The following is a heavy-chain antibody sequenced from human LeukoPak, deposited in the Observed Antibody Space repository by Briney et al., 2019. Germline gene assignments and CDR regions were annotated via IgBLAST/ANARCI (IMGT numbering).Heavy chain of an antibody. D-gene: IGHD1-14*01. CDR1: GFTFSSYS. V-gene: IGHV3-30-3*01. Sequence: GSLRLSCAASGFTFSSYSMHWVRQAPVKGLEWMAVISHVGSNEYYADSVKGRFTISRDNSKNTLYLQMNSLRAEDTAVYYCARAEPFDYWGQGTLVTVSS. CDR2: ISHVGSNE. CDR3: ARAEPFDY. J-gene: IGHJ4*02.